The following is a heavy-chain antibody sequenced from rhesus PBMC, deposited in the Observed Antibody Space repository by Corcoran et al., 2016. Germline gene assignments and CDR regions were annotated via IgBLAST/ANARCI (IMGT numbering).Heavy chain of an antibody. CDR1: GGSISSNY. Sequence: QLQLQESGPGLVKPSETLSLTCAVSGGSISSNYWSWIRQPPGKGLEWIGRISGRGGRTGSHPSPKSRVTSSTETSKNQFYRKLSSVTAADTAVYYCAREGYGGSWNFDYWGQGVLVTVSS. CDR2: ISGRGGRT. D-gene: IGHD6-25*01. CDR3: AREGYGGSWNFDY. J-gene: IGHJ4*01. V-gene: IGHV4-173*01.